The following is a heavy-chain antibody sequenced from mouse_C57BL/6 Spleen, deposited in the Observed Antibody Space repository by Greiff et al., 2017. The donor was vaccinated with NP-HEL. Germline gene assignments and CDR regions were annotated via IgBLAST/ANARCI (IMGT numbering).Heavy chain of an antibody. D-gene: IGHD4-1*01. V-gene: IGHV5-17*01. J-gene: IGHJ2*01. CDR2: ISSGSSTI. CDR3: AILNWDEDY. CDR1: GFTFSDYG. Sequence: DVMLVESGGGLVKPGGSLKLSCAASGFTFSDYGMHWVRQAPEKGLEWVAYISSGSSTIYYADTVKGRFTISRDNAKNTLFLQMTSLRSEDTAMYYCAILNWDEDYWGQGTTLTVSS.